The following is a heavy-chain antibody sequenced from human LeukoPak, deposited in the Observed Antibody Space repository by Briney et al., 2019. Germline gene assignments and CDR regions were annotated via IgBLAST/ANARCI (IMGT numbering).Heavy chain of an antibody. J-gene: IGHJ4*02. D-gene: IGHD3-22*01. CDR2: INHSGST. Sequence: SETLSLTCAVYGGSFSGYYWSWIRQPPGNGLEWIGEINHSGSTNYNPSLKSRVTISVDTSKNQFSLKLSSVTAADTAVYYCARGLGTRYYDSSGYYYDVSYYDYWGQGTLVTVSS. CDR3: ARGLGTRYYDSSGYYYDVSYYDY. V-gene: IGHV4-34*01. CDR1: GGSFSGYY.